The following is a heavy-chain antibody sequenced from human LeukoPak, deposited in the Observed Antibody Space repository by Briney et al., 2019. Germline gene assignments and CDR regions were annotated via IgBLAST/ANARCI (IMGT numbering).Heavy chain of an antibody. CDR3: ARGGGSVDIVATIWDFFDY. CDR1: GYTFTSYG. CDR2: ISAYNGNT. J-gene: IGHJ4*02. V-gene: IGHV1-18*01. D-gene: IGHD5-12*01. Sequence: ASVKVSCKASGYTFTSYGISWVRQAPGQGLEWMGWISAYNGNTNYAQKLQGRVTMTTDTSTSTAYMELRSLRSDDTAVYYCARGGGSVDIVATIWDFFDYWGQGTLVTVSS.